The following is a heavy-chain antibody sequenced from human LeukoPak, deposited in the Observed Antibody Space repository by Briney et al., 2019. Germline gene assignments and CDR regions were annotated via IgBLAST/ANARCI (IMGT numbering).Heavy chain of an antibody. Sequence: HPGGSLGLSCAASGFTFSNYGMHWVRQAPGKGLEWVAFLRRDGSDKYYADSVKGRFTISRDNSKNTLYLQMNSLRAEDTAVYYCAKDLRGTVTAVFDYWGQGTLVTVSS. J-gene: IGHJ4*02. D-gene: IGHD4-17*01. CDR3: AKDLRGTVTAVFDY. CDR2: LRRDGSDK. CDR1: GFTFSNYG. V-gene: IGHV3-30*02.